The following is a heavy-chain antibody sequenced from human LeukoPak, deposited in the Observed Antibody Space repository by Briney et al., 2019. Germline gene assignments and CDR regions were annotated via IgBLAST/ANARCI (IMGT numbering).Heavy chain of an antibody. J-gene: IGHJ4*02. CDR1: GLTLAVYT. CDR2: ISWDGGST. Sequence: PGGSLSPSCALSGLTLAVYTTGWVRQTPGKGLEWVSLISWDGGSTYYADSMTGRFTISRHNSKNSLYRQRTSLRTEHTALTYCAKSLIVGAITECDYWGERALVTLSS. V-gene: IGHV3-43*01. D-gene: IGHD1-26*01. CDR3: AKSLIVGAITECDY.